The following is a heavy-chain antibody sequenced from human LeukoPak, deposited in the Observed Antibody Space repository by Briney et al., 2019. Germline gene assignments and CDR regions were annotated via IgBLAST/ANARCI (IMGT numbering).Heavy chain of an antibody. CDR1: GYTFTGYY. V-gene: IGHV1-2*02. CDR2: INPNSGGT. J-gene: IGHJ4*02. CDR3: ARLGYCSSASCYPDY. D-gene: IGHD2-2*01. Sequence: GASVTVSCKASGYTFTGYYMHWVRQAPGQGLEWMGWINPNSGGTNYAQKFQGRVTMTRDTSISTAYMELSRLRSDDTAVYYCARLGYCSSASCYPDYWGQGTLVTVSS.